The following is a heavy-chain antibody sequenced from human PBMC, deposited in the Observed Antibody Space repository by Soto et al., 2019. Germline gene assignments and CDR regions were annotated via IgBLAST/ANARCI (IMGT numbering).Heavy chain of an antibody. CDR1: GYTFSSYT. CDR2: IIPILGIA. J-gene: IGHJ4*02. D-gene: IGHD2-15*01. CDR3: ARFNRGDRGYWDY. V-gene: IGHV1-69*02. Sequence: SLKVSCKTSGYTFSSYTISCVRHTPGQGLEWMGRIIPILGIANYAQKFQGRVTITADKSTSTAYMELSSLRSEDTAVYYCARFNRGDRGYWDYWGQGTLVTVSS.